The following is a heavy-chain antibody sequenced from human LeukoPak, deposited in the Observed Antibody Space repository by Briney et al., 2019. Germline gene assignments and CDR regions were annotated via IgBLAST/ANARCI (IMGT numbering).Heavy chain of an antibody. V-gene: IGHV1-46*04. Sequence: ASVKVSCKASGYTFTSYYMHWVRQAPGQGLEWMGIINPSGGSTNYAQELQGRVTMTRDMSTSTVYMELSSLRSEDTAVYYCARGVAGTSFDWLLSFDYWGQGTLVTVSS. CDR3: ARGVAGTSFDWLLSFDY. CDR2: INPSGGST. J-gene: IGHJ4*02. D-gene: IGHD3-9*01. CDR1: GYTFTSYY.